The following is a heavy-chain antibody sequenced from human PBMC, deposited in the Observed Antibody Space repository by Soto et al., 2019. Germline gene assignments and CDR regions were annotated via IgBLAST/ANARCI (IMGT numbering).Heavy chain of an antibody. CDR3: ARGGQLPPINWFDP. CDR2: IYYSGST. J-gene: IGHJ5*02. Sequence: PSETLSLTCTVSGGSISSYYWSWIRQPPGKGPEWIGYIYYSGSTNYNPSLKSRVTISVDTSKNQFSLKLSSVTAADTAVYFCARGGQLPPINWFDPWGQGTLVTVSS. D-gene: IGHD6-6*01. CDR1: GGSISSYY. V-gene: IGHV4-59*01.